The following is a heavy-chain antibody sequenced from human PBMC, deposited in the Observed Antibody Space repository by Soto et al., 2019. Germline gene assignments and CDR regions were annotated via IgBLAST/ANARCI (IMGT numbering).Heavy chain of an antibody. Sequence: QVQLQQWGAGLLKPSETLSLTCAVYGGSFSGYYWSWIRQPPGKGLEWIGEINHSGSTNYNPSLKSRVTISVDTSKNHFSLKLSSVTAADTAVYYCVRGRGEEAVPAAISTTSAPFDYCGQGTLVTVSS. D-gene: IGHD2-2*02. CDR1: GGSFSGYY. V-gene: IGHV4-34*01. CDR2: INHSGST. CDR3: VRGRGEEAVPAAISTTSAPFDY. J-gene: IGHJ4*02.